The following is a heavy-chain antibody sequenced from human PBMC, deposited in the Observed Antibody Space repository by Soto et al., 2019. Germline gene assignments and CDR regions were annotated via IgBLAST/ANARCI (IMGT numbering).Heavy chain of an antibody. J-gene: IGHJ6*03. D-gene: IGHD3-3*01. V-gene: IGHV3-11*01. CDR1: GFTFSDYY. CDR3: ARAYDFWSGQPLYYYYYMDV. CDR2: ISSSGSTT. Sequence: GGSLRLSCAASGFTFSDYYMSWIRQAPGKGLEWVSYISSSGSTTYYADSVKGRFTISRDNAKNSLYLQMNSLRAEDTAVYYCARAYDFWSGQPLYYYYYMDVWGKGTTVTSP.